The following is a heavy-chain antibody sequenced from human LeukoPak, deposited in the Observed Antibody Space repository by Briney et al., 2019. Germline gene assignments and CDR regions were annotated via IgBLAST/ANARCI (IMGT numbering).Heavy chain of an antibody. CDR1: GFTFRTYC. CDR2: IAYDGSNK. CDR3: VKDKTDFWSGYFDY. V-gene: IGHV3-30-3*01. D-gene: IGHD3-3*01. J-gene: IGHJ4*02. Sequence: GRSLRLSCAASGFTFRTYCMHWVRQAPAKGLEWVAVIAYDGSNKYYADSVKGRFTISRDNAKNSLYLQMNSLRSEDMSLYYCVKDKTDFWSGYFDYWGQGTLVTVSS.